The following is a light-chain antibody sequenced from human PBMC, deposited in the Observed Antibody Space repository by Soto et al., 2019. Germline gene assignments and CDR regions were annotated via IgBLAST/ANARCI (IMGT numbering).Light chain of an antibody. CDR2: LNSDGSH. CDR1: SGHSSYA. Sequence: QLVLTQSPSASASLGASVKLTCTLSSGHSSYAIAWHQQQPEKGPRYLMKLNSDGSHSKGDGIPDRFSGSSSGAARYLTTSSLQSEDEADYYCQTWGTGPHGVFGTGTKLTVL. V-gene: IGLV4-69*01. CDR3: QTWGTGPHGV. J-gene: IGLJ1*01.